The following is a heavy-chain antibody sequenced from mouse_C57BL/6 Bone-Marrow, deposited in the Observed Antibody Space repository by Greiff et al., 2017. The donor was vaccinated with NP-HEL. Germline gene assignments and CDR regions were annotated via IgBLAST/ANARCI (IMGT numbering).Heavy chain of an antibody. CDR2: ISDGGSYT. CDR1: GFTFSSYA. CDR3: ATDDWDVRDAMDY. D-gene: IGHD4-1*01. J-gene: IGHJ4*01. V-gene: IGHV5-4*01. Sequence: EVKLVESGGGLVKPGGSLKLSCAASGFTFSSYAMSWVRQTPEKRLEWVATISDGGSYTYYPDNVKGRFTISRDNAKNNLYLQMSHLKSEDTAMYYCATDDWDVRDAMDYWGQGTSVTVSS.